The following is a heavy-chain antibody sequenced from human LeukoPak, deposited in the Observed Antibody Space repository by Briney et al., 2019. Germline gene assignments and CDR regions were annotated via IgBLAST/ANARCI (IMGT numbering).Heavy chain of an antibody. Sequence: PSETLSLTCAVSAGSICSSNWRSWVGQPPGKWLEWIGEIYHSGSTNYNPSLKSRVTISVDKSKNQFSLKLSSVTAADTAVYYCARRYCSGGSCYSAVADWGQGTLVTVSS. V-gene: IGHV4-4*02. D-gene: IGHD2-15*01. CDR1: AGSICSSNW. J-gene: IGHJ4*02. CDR2: IYHSGST. CDR3: ARRYCSGGSCYSAVAD.